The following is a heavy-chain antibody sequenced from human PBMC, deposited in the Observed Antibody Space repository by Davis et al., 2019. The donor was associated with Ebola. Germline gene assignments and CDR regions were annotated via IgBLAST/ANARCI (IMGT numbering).Heavy chain of an antibody. J-gene: IGHJ6*02. CDR2: IWYDGSNK. V-gene: IGHV3-33*01. CDR3: ARHYVYDYYMGLDV. CDR1: GFTFSSYG. Sequence: GESLKISCAASGFTFSSYGMHWVRQAPGKALEWVAVIWYDGSNKYYADSVKGRFTISRDNSKNTLYLQMNSLRAEDTAVYYCARHYVYDYYMGLDVWGQGTTVTVSS. D-gene: IGHD3-16*01.